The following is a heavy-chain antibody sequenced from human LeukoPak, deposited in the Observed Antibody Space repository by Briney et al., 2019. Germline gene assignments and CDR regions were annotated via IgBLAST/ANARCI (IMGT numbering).Heavy chain of an antibody. D-gene: IGHD5-24*01. CDR3: ARDGFYKYYYYYGMDV. V-gene: IGHV3-7*01. J-gene: IGHJ6*02. Sequence: GGSLRRSCAASGFTFSSYWMSWVRQAPGKGLEWVANIKQDGSEKYYVDSVKGRFTISRDNAKNSLYLQMNSLRAEDTAVYYCARDGFYKYYYYYGMDVWGQGTTVTVSS. CDR1: GFTFSSYW. CDR2: IKQDGSEK.